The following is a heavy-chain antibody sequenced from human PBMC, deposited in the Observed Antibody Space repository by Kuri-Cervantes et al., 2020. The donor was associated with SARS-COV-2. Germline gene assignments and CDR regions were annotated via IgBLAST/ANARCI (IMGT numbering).Heavy chain of an antibody. Sequence: VGSLRLSCTASTLTFSDYAMSWVRQAPGKGLEWVSTISGSSDYTYYAESVDYAESVEGRFTISRDISKKTLYLQMHRLRAEDTAVYYCAKRFVVPTNGTDYFDYWGQGTLVTVSS. V-gene: IGHV3-23*01. D-gene: IGHD3-10*01. CDR1: TLTFSDYA. CDR3: AKRFVVPTNGTDYFDY. CDR2: ISGSSDYT. J-gene: IGHJ4*02.